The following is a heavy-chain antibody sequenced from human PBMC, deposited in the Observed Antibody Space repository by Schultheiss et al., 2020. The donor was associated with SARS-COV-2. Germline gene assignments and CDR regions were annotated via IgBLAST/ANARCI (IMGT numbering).Heavy chain of an antibody. V-gene: IGHV4-61*02. D-gene: IGHD1-14*01. Sequence: SETLSLTCTVSGDSISSGNYYWTWIRQPAGKGLEWIGRFFTTGYTKYNPSLQSRVTISVDTSKNQFSLKLSSVTAADTAVYYCARRRNHYYMDVWGKGTTVTVSS. CDR3: ARRRNHYYMDV. J-gene: IGHJ6*03. CDR2: FFTTGYT. CDR1: GDSISSGNYY.